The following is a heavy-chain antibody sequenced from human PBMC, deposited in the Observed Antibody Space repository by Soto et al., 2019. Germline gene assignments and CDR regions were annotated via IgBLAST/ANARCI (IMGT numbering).Heavy chain of an antibody. Sequence: GGALRLSCAASGFTFSSYDMHWVRQATGKGLEWVSAIGTAGDTYYPGSVKGRFTISRENAKNSLYLQMNSLRAGDTAVYYCARGPPITMVRGVLGGFDYWGQGTLVTVSS. D-gene: IGHD3-10*01. V-gene: IGHV3-13*01. CDR2: IGTAGDT. J-gene: IGHJ4*02. CDR3: ARGPPITMVRGVLGGFDY. CDR1: GFTFSSYD.